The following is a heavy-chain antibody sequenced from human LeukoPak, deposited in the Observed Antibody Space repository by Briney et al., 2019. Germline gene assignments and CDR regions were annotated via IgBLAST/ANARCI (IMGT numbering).Heavy chain of an antibody. Sequence: SETLSLTCTVSGGSISSYYWSWIRQPPGKGLEWIGYIYYSGSTNYNPSLQSRVTISIDTSKNQFSLKLNSVTAADTAVYYCASSPSYYDSSGYSEPFDYWGQGSLSPSPQ. V-gene: IGHV4-59*01. CDR3: ASSPSYYDSSGYSEPFDY. CDR1: GGSISSYY. J-gene: IGHJ4*02. CDR2: IYYSGST. D-gene: IGHD3-22*01.